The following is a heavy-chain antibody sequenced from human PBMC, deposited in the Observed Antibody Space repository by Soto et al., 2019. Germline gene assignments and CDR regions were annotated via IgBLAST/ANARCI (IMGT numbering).Heavy chain of an antibody. D-gene: IGHD6-6*01. Sequence: VQLVQSGAEVKKPGASVTVSCEASGYTFTSYGISWVRQAPGQGLEWMGWTSVYNGNTNYAQKRQGRVTMTTDTSTNTAYMDLMSLRSDDTAVYYCARRGPYSSSPLSNAFDIWGQGTMVTVSS. CDR1: GYTFTSYG. CDR3: ARRGPYSSSPLSNAFDI. CDR2: TSVYNGNT. V-gene: IGHV1-18*01. J-gene: IGHJ3*02.